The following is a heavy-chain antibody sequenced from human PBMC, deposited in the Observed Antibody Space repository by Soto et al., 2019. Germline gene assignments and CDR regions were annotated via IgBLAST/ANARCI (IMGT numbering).Heavy chain of an antibody. CDR3: ARGGGTAMAHDY. J-gene: IGHJ4*02. V-gene: IGHV4-59*01. CDR1: GGSISSFY. D-gene: IGHD5-18*01. CDR2: IYYSGST. Sequence: QVQLQESGPGLVKPSETLSLTCTVSGGSISSFYWSWIRQPPGKALEWIGYIYYSGSTNYNPSLKGRVTISVDTSKNQFSLKLSSVTAADTAVYYCARGGGTAMAHDYWGQGTLVTVSS.